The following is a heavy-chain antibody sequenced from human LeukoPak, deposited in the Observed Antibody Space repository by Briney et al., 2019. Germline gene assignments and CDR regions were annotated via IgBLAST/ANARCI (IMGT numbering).Heavy chain of an antibody. V-gene: IGHV1-18*01. Sequence: EASVKVSCKASGYTFNTYGISWVRQAPGQGLEWMGWISAYNGNTNYAQKLQGRVTMTTDTSTSTAYMELRSLRSDDTAVYYCARGEGIAVAATGEYYFDYWGQGTLVTVSS. CDR3: ARGEGIAVAATGEYYFDY. J-gene: IGHJ4*02. D-gene: IGHD6-19*01. CDR2: ISAYNGNT. CDR1: GYTFNTYG.